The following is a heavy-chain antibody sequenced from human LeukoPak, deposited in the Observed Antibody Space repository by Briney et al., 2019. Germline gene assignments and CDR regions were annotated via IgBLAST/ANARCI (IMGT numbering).Heavy chain of an antibody. V-gene: IGHV1-2*02. Sequence: ASVKVSCKASGYTFTGYYMHWVRQAPGQGLEWMGWINPNSGGTNYAQKFQGRVTMTRDTSISTANMELSRLRSDDTAVYYCARGIGSTSSIYMDVWGKGTTVTVSS. D-gene: IGHD2-2*01. J-gene: IGHJ6*03. CDR1: GYTFTGYY. CDR2: INPNSGGT. CDR3: ARGIGSTSSIYMDV.